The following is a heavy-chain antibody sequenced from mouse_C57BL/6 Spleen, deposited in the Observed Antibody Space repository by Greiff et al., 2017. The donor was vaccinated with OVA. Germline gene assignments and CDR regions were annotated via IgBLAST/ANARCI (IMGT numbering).Heavy chain of an antibody. CDR3: ARNYYGPRYFDY. CDR1: GYSFTGYY. CDR2: INPSTGGT. V-gene: IGHV1-42*01. J-gene: IGHJ2*01. D-gene: IGHD1-1*01. Sequence: VQLKESGPELVKPGASVKISCKASGYSFTGYYMNWVKQSPEKSLEWIGEINPSTGGTTYNQKFKAKATLTVDKSSSTAYMQLKSLTSEDSAVYYCARNYYGPRYFDYWGQGTTLTVSS.